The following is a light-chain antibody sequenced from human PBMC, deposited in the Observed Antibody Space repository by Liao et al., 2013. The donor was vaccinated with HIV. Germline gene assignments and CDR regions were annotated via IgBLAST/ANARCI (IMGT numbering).Light chain of an antibody. CDR1: NIGSKS. J-gene: IGLJ2*01. Sequence: SYVLTQPPSVSVAPGKTARITCGGNNIGSKSVNWYQQRPGQAPVLVIYYDSNRPSGIPERLSGSNSGDTATLTISRVEAGDEADYYCQVWDRNTAIFGGGTKLTVL. CDR2: YDS. CDR3: QVWDRNTAI. V-gene: IGLV3-21*01.